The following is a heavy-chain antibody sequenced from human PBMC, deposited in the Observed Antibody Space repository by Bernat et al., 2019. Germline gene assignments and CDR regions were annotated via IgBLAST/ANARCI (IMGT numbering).Heavy chain of an antibody. V-gene: IGHV3-7*03. CDR3: ARAGGICYFDY. J-gene: IGHJ4*02. CDR1: GFTFSSDW. CDR2: IKQDGSEK. D-gene: IGHD3-16*01. Sequence: EVQLVESGGGLVQPGASLRLSCAASGFTFSSDWMSWVRQAPGKGLEWVANIKQDGSEKYYVDSVKGRFTISRDNAKNSLYLQMNSLRAEDTAVYYCARAGGICYFDYWGQGTLVTVSS.